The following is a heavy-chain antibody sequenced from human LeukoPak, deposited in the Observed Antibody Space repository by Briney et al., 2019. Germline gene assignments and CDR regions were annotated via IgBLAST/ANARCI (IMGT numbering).Heavy chain of an antibody. J-gene: IGHJ4*02. CDR1: GGSINSGGYY. CDR2: IYSSGST. V-gene: IGHV4-31*03. D-gene: IGHD6-19*01. CDR3: ARESGYSGGPFDY. Sequence: SETLSLTCTVSGGSINSGGYYWSWIRQRPGKGLEYFGYIYSSGSTYYNPSLKSRVTISMDTSKNQFSLTLTSVTAADTAVYHCARESGYSGGPFDYWGQGTLVTVSS.